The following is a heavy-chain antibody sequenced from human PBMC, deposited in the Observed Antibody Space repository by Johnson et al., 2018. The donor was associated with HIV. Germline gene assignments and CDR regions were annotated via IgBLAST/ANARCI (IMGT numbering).Heavy chain of an antibody. J-gene: IGHJ3*02. Sequence: QVQLVESGGGVVPPGRSLRLSCAASGFTFSTYPIHWVRQAPGKGLEWVALISYDGSNKYYADSVKGRFTISRDNSKNTLYLQMNSLRAEDTAVYYCARGESSGWYRYAFDIWGQGTMVTVSS. CDR3: ARGESSGWYRYAFDI. CDR1: GFTFSTYP. D-gene: IGHD6-19*01. CDR2: ISYDGSNK. V-gene: IGHV3-30*04.